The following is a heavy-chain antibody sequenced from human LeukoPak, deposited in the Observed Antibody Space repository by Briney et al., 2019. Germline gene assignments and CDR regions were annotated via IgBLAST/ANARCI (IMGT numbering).Heavy chain of an antibody. CDR2: INWNGGST. V-gene: IGHV3-20*04. J-gene: IGHJ4*02. Sequence: GGSRRLSCAASGFTFDDYGMGWVRQAPGKGLEWVSGINWNGGSTGYADSVKGRFTISRDNAKNSLYLQMNSLRAEDTALYYCASEGSGSPGFDYWGQGTLVTVSS. CDR1: GFTFDDYG. D-gene: IGHD1-26*01. CDR3: ASEGSGSPGFDY.